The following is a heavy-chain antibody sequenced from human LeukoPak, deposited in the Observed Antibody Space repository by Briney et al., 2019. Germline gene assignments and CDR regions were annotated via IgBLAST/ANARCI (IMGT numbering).Heavy chain of an antibody. CDR3: ARDGVLGVRNAFDI. CDR1: GFTLNSYT. J-gene: IGHJ3*02. Sequence: PGGSLRLSCAASGFTLNSYTLSWVRQAPGKGLEWVSVIYTDSTTYYADSVKGRFTISRDNSKNTVYLQMNSLRAEDTAVYYCARDGVLGVRNAFDIWGQGTMVTVSS. V-gene: IGHV3-66*01. D-gene: IGHD2-8*02. CDR2: IYTDSTT.